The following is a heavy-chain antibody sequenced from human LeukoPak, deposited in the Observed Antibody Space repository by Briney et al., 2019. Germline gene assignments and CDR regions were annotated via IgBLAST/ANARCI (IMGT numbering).Heavy chain of an antibody. D-gene: IGHD5-18*01. V-gene: IGHV1-69*05. CDR2: IIPIFGTA. CDR1: GGTFSSYA. J-gene: IGHJ3*02. CDR3: ASTMWIQLWPIHDAFDI. Sequence: VASVKVSCKASGGTFSSYAISWVRQAPGQGLEWMGRIIPIFGTANYAQKFQGRVTITTDESTSTAYMELSSLRSEDTAVYYCASTMWIQLWPIHDAFDIWGQGTMVTVSS.